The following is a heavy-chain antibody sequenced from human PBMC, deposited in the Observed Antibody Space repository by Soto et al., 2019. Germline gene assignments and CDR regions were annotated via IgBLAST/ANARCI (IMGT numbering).Heavy chain of an antibody. CDR1: GFTFSSYA. V-gene: IGHV3-23*01. D-gene: IGHD6-13*01. J-gene: IGHJ4*02. CDR3: AKTPGLRIAAAGTPYFDY. CDR2: ISGSGGST. Sequence: GGSLRLSCAASGFTFSSYAMSWVRQAPGKGLEWVSAISGSGGSTYYADSVKGRFTISRDNSKNTLYLQMNSLRAEDTAVYYCAKTPGLRIAAAGTPYFDYWGQGTLVTVSS.